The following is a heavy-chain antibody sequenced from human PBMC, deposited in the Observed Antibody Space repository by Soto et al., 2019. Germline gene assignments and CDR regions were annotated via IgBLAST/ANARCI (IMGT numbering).Heavy chain of an antibody. V-gene: IGHV3-7*05. CDR2: IKQDETEK. CDR3: ARVRTENYYGMDV. Sequence: GGSLRLSCVASRFTFSNYWMSWVRQAPGKGLEWVAIIKQDETEKYYVDSVKGRFAISRDNAKKSLYLQMNSLRAEDTAVYYCARVRTENYYGMDVWGQGTTVTVSS. J-gene: IGHJ6*02. CDR1: RFTFSNYW.